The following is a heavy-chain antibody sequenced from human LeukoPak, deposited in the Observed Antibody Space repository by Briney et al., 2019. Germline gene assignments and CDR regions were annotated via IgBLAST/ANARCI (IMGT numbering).Heavy chain of an antibody. CDR3: ARGADVNWSYCSGGSCYSRYFDY. Sequence: PGGSLRLSCAASGFTFSSYWMHWVRQAPGKGLVWVSRINSDGSSTSYADSVKGRFTISRDNAKNTLYLQMNSLRAEDTAVYYCARGADVNWSYCSGGSCYSRYFDYWGQGTLVTVS. V-gene: IGHV3-74*01. CDR2: INSDGSST. D-gene: IGHD2-15*01. J-gene: IGHJ4*02. CDR1: GFTFSSYW.